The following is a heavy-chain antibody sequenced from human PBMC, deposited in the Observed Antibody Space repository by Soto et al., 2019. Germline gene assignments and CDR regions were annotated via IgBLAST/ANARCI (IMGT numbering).Heavy chain of an antibody. J-gene: IGHJ5*02. D-gene: IGHD5-18*01. Sequence: QVHLMESGGAVVQPGGSLRLSCLASGVTLTGYAMHWVRHAPGKGLEWVAAVSHDGTERYAASVRGRFTISRDISKSTVFLQMGSLSGEDTAVYYCTRVGVGYSLGSGFTPWGQGTLVTVSS. CDR1: GVTLTGYA. CDR2: VSHDGTER. CDR3: TRVGVGYSLGSGFTP. V-gene: IGHV3-30-3*01.